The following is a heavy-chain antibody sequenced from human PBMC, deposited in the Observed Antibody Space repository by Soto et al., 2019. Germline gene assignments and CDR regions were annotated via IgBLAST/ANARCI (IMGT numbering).Heavy chain of an antibody. CDR1: GDTFSNYV. CDR2: IVPIFRTA. J-gene: IGHJ3*02. Sequence: QVQLVQSGAEVKKPGSSVKVACKVSGDTFSNYVINWVRQAPGQGLEWMGAIVPIFRTANYAQKFQGRVTITADEFTITAYMELSGLRSADTATYYCARETSAPGTFREDASDIWGQGKLVTVSS. D-gene: IGHD6-13*01. CDR3: ARETSAPGTFREDASDI. V-gene: IGHV1-69*12.